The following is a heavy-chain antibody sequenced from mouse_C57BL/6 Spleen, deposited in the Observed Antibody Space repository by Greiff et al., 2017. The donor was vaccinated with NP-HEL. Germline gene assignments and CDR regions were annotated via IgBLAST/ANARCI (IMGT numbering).Heavy chain of an antibody. CDR2: IYPGDGDT. CDR3: ARFGSSTGGAMDY. CDR1: GYAFSSSW. V-gene: IGHV1-82*01. J-gene: IGHJ4*01. D-gene: IGHD1-1*01. Sequence: QVQLQQSGPELVKPGASVKISCKASGYAFSSSWMNWVKQRPGKGLEWIGRIYPGDGDTNYNGKFKGKATLTADKSSSTAYMQLSSLTSEDSAVYFCARFGSSTGGAMDYWGQGTSVTVSS.